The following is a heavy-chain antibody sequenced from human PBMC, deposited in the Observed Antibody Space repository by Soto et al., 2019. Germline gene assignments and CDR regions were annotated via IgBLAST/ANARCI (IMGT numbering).Heavy chain of an antibody. V-gene: IGHV1-46*01. CDR1: GYTFTSYY. Sequence: QVQLVQSGAEVKKPGASVKISCKASGYTFTSYYMHWVRQAPGQGLEWMGIINPSGGSTNYAQKLQGRVAMTRDPSTSTVYMELNSLRSEDTAVYYCARPPYPGCINAVCYPLDYWGPGNPGHRLL. J-gene: IGHJ4*02. D-gene: IGHD2-8*01. CDR3: ARPPYPGCINAVCYPLDY. CDR2: INPSGGST.